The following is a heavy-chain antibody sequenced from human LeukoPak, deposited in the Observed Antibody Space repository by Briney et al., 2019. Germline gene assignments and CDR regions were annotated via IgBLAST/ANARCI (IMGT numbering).Heavy chain of an antibody. Sequence: GGSLRLSCAASGFTFSSYWMHWVRQAPGKGLVWVSRINSDGSSTSYADSVKGRFTISRDNAKNTLYLQMNSLRAEDTAVYYCAREMIVAGGAFDIWGQGTMVTVSS. V-gene: IGHV3-74*01. CDR1: GFTFSSYW. CDR3: AREMIVAGGAFDI. D-gene: IGHD3-22*01. J-gene: IGHJ3*02. CDR2: INSDGSST.